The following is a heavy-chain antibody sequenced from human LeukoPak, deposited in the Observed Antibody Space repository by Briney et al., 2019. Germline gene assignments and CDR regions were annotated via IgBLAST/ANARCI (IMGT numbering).Heavy chain of an antibody. CDR2: IYYSGGT. D-gene: IGHD3-10*01. CDR3: ARVLREITMVRGSPMAFDI. CDR1: GGSISSGSYY. Sequence: SETLSLTCTVSGGSISSGSYYWGWIRQPPGKGLEWIGTIYYSGGTYNNPSLKSRVTISVDTSKNQFSLKLSSVTAADTAVYYCARVLREITMVRGSPMAFDIWGQGTMVTVSS. J-gene: IGHJ3*02. V-gene: IGHV4-39*07.